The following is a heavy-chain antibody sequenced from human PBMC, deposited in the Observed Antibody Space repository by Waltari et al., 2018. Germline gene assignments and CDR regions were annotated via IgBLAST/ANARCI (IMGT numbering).Heavy chain of an antibody. J-gene: IGHJ6*03. V-gene: IGHV3-7*01. D-gene: IGHD2-15*01. CDR2: KKQDGSEK. CDR1: GFTFSSYW. Sequence: EVQLVESGGGLVQPGGSLRLSCAASGFTFSSYWMSWVRQAPGKGLEWVANKKQDGSEKYYVDSVKGRFTISRDNAKNSLYLQMNSLRAEDTAVYYCARERDVVVVAATFGIPYYYYYYMDVWGKGTTVTVSS. CDR3: ARERDVVVVAATFGIPYYYYYYMDV.